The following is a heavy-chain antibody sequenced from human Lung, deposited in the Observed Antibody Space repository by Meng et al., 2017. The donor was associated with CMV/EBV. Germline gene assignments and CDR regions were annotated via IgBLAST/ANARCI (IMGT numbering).Heavy chain of an antibody. J-gene: IGHJ3*02. Sequence: LTCAASGFTFSSYEMNWVRQAPGKGLEWVSYISSSGSTIYYADSVKGRFTISRDNAKNSLYLQMNSLRAEDTAVYYCARYCSSTSCPLGYDAFDIWXQGTMVTVSS. CDR1: GFTFSSYE. CDR2: ISSSGSTI. V-gene: IGHV3-48*03. D-gene: IGHD2-2*01. CDR3: ARYCSSTSCPLGYDAFDI.